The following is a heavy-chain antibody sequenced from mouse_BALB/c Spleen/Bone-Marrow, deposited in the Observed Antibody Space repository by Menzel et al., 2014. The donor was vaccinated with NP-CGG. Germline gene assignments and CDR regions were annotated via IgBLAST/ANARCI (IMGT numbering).Heavy chain of an antibody. CDR3: TRGGNWDDFDY. Sequence: EVKVVESGGGLVQPGGSRKLSCAASGFIFSSFGMHWVRQAPEKGLEWVAYISRGSSTIFYADTVKGRFTISRDNPSNTLFMQNTSLRSEDPDMYDCTRGGNWDDFDYWGQGTPLTVSS. CDR1: GFIFSSFG. J-gene: IGHJ2*01. V-gene: IGHV5-17*02. CDR2: ISRGSSTI. D-gene: IGHD4-1*01.